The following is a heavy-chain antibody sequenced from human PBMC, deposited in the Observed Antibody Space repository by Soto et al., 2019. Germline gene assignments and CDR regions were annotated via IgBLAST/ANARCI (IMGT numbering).Heavy chain of an antibody. J-gene: IGHJ5*02. V-gene: IGHV3-21*02. Sequence: EVQLVESGGGLVKPGQSLRLSCTASGFNFSAYGMSWVRQAPGKGLEWVSSITFSSLYIYYAESVRGRFVISRDDSKNSLFLQMDSLKTEDTAFYYCARSGDVAFCWFDPLFQGTQVTVSS. D-gene: IGHD3-10*01. CDR3: ARSGDVAFCWFDP. CDR1: GFNFSAYG. CDR2: ITFSSLYI.